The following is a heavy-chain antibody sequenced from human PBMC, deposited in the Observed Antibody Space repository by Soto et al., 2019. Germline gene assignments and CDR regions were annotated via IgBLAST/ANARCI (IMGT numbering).Heavy chain of an antibody. D-gene: IGHD3-3*01. CDR2: MNSKSGNQ. Sequence: ASLEVSCQASLYTFTRYDINWVRQGNGQGLGGIRWMNSKSGNQGYAQKFRGRVTMTRKSSLSTAYMGRSSLRSENTAVYYCARFLRFLEWPNAYYYYYGMDVWDRQSTVTVSS. CDR1: LYTFTRYD. CDR3: ARFLRFLEWPNAYYYYYGMDV. V-gene: IGHV1-8*01. J-gene: IGHJ6*04.